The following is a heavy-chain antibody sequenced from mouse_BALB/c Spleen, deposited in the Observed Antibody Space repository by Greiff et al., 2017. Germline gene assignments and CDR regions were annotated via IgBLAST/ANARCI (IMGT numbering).Heavy chain of an antibody. J-gene: IGHJ4*01. V-gene: IGHV14-3*02. Sequence: VQLQQSGAELVKPGASVKLSCTASGFNIKDTYMHWVKQRPEQGLEWIGRIDPANGNTKYDPKFQGKATITADTSSNTAYLQLSLTSEDTAVYYCARMITLYYAMDYWGQGTSVTVSS. D-gene: IGHD2-4*01. CDR1: GFNIKDTY. CDR2: IDPANGNT. CDR3: ARMITLYYAMDY.